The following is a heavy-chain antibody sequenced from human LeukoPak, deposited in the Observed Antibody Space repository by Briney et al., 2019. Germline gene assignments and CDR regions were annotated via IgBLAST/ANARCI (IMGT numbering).Heavy chain of an antibody. Sequence: SETLSLTCTVYGGSFSGYYWSWIRQPPGKGLEWIGEINHSGSTNYNPSLKSRVTISVDTSKTQFSLKLSSVTAADTAVYYCARGRSYCSGGSCFYGHYYGMDVWGQGTTVTVSS. CDR3: ARGRSYCSGGSCFYGHYYGMDV. CDR2: INHSGST. J-gene: IGHJ6*02. D-gene: IGHD2-15*01. V-gene: IGHV4-34*01. CDR1: GGSFSGYY.